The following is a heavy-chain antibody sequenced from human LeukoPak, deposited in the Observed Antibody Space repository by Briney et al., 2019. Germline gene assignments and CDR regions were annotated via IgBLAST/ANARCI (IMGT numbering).Heavy chain of an antibody. Sequence: SETLSLTCTVSGGSISSYYWSWIRQPPGKGLEWIGYIYYSGSTNYNPSLKSRVTISVDTSKNQFSLKLSSVTAADTAVYYCARNYGSGRLAFDIWGQGTMVTVSS. D-gene: IGHD3-10*01. CDR1: GGSISSYY. CDR2: IYYSGST. V-gene: IGHV4-59*01. CDR3: ARNYGSGRLAFDI. J-gene: IGHJ3*02.